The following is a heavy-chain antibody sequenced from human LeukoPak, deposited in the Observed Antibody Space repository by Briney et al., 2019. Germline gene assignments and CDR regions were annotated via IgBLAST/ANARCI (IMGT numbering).Heavy chain of an antibody. CDR3: ARDKGKNYFDY. Sequence: GSLRLSCAAPGFTFSSYGMHWVRQAPGKGLEWVAVIWYDGSNKYYADSVKGRFTISRDNSKNTLYLQMNSLRAEDTAVYYCARDKGKNYFDYWGQGTLVTVSS. CDR2: IWYDGSNK. V-gene: IGHV3-33*01. CDR1: GFTFSSYG. J-gene: IGHJ4*02.